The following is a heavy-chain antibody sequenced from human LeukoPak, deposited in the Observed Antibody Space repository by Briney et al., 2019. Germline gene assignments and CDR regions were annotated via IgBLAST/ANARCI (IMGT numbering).Heavy chain of an antibody. CDR3: Y. Sequence: ASVKVSCKVSGYSLSEVSMHWVRQAPGQGLEWMGSFDPEDGEPIYAQRFQGRVTMTEDTGVYYCTRVNYYDSSSFYYGYFDYWGQGTLVTVSS. J-gene: IGHJ4*02. CDR2: FDPEDGEP. V-gene: IGHV1-24*01. D-gene: IGHD3-22*01. CDR1: GYSLSEVS.